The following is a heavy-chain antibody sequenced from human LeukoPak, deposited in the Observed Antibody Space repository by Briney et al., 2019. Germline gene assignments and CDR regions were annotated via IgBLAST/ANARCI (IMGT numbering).Heavy chain of an antibody. CDR1: GFIFSSYW. Sequence: SGGSLRLSCVASGFIFSSYWMHWVRQDPRKGLVWVSRINGDGRNINYADSVRGRLTISRDNAKNTLYLQMNNLRAEDTAVYYCAKKGMRYGESLPDYWGQGTLVTVSS. CDR2: INGDGRNI. J-gene: IGHJ4*02. V-gene: IGHV3-74*01. D-gene: IGHD3-10*01. CDR3: AKKGMRYGESLPDY.